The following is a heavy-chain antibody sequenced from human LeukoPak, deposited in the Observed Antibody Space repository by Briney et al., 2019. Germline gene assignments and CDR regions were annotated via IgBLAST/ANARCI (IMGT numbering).Heavy chain of an antibody. D-gene: IGHD5-12*01. CDR2: ITSSGDDI. V-gene: IGHV3-11*01. J-gene: IGHJ4*02. CDR3: ASDIVATSGDF. CDR1: GFTFSDYY. Sequence: PGGSLRLSCAASGFTFSDYYMSWIRQAPGKGLERVAYITSSGDDIYYADSVTGRFTISRDNAKNALFLRMSSLRVEDTATYYFASDIVATSGDFWGQGTLVSVSS.